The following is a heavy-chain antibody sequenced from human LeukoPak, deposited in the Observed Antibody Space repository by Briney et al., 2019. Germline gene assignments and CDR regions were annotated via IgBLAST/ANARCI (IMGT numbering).Heavy chain of an antibody. CDR3: AKGTKLAVAANNYFDY. Sequence: GGSLRLSCAASGFTFSSYAINWVRQAPGKGLEWVSIISGSGGSTYYADSVKGRFTISRDNSKNTLYLQMNSLRAEDTAVYYCAKGTKLAVAANNYFDYWGQGTLLTVSS. V-gene: IGHV3-23*01. CDR2: ISGSGGST. CDR1: GFTFSSYA. D-gene: IGHD2-15*01. J-gene: IGHJ4*02.